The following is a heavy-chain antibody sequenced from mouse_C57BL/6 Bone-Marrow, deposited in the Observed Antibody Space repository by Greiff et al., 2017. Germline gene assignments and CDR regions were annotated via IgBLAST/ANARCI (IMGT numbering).Heavy chain of an antibody. CDR2: IYPRSGNT. D-gene: IGHD4-1*01. CDR1: GYTFTSYG. CDR3: AGSDWDGFYYLDY. V-gene: IGHV1-81*01. Sequence: VQLQQSGAELARPGASVKLSCKASGYTFTSYGISWVKQRTGQGLEWIGEIYPRSGNTYYNEKFKGKATLTADKSSSTAYMELRSLTSVDSAVYFCAGSDWDGFYYLDYGGQGTTLTVSS. J-gene: IGHJ2*01.